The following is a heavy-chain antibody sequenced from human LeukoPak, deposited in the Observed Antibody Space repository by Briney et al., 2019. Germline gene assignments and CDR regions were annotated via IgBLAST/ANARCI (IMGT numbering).Heavy chain of an antibody. J-gene: IGHJ4*02. CDR1: GGSISSSSYY. CDR3: ARAIAARVYFDY. D-gene: IGHD6-6*01. V-gene: IGHV4-39*01. CDR2: IYYSGST. Sequence: ASETQSLTCTVSGGSISSSSYYWGWIRQPPGKGLEWIGSIYYSGSTYYNPSLKSRVTISVDTSKNQFSLKLSSVTAADTAVYYCARAIAARVYFDYWGQGTLVTVSS.